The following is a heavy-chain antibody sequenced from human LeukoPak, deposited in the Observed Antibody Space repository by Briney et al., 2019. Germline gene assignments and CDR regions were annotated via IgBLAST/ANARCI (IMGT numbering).Heavy chain of an antibody. J-gene: IGHJ6*03. V-gene: IGHV4-4*07. D-gene: IGHD3-22*01. CDR2: FYPGVGT. CDR1: GGPMFSYY. Sequence: SQTLSLTCTVSGGPMFSYYWSWIRQTAGKGPEWIGRFYPGVGTDYNPSLKSRVTMSVGTSKNQFALKLSAVTAADTAVYYCARLKFYDSTGHSPGHYMDVWGKGTTVTVSS. CDR3: ARLKFYDSTGHSPGHYMDV.